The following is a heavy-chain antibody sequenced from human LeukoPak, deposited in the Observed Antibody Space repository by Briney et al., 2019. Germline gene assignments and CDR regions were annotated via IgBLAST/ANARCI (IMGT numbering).Heavy chain of an antibody. CDR1: GYSFNTHW. Sequence: GESLKISCKGSGYSFNTHWISWVRQMPGKGLGWMGRIDPSDSYTNYSPSFQGHVTISADKSISTAYLQWSSLKASDTAMYYCARHCSPAMVLLDYWGQGTLVTVSS. J-gene: IGHJ4*02. V-gene: IGHV5-10-1*01. D-gene: IGHD5-18*01. CDR2: IDPSDSYT. CDR3: ARHCSPAMVLLDY.